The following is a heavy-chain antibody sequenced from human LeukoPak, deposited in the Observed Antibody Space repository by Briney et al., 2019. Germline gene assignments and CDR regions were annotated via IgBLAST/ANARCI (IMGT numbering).Heavy chain of an antibody. CDR2: INHSGST. CDR3: ARAMVRGRNDAFDI. D-gene: IGHD3-10*01. J-gene: IGHJ3*02. Sequence: PSETLSLTCAVYGGSFSGYCWSWIRQPPGKGLEWIGEINHSGSTNYNPSLKSRVTISVDTSKNQFSLKLSSVTAADTAVYYCARAMVRGRNDAFDIWGQGTMVTVSS. V-gene: IGHV4-34*01. CDR1: GGSFSGYC.